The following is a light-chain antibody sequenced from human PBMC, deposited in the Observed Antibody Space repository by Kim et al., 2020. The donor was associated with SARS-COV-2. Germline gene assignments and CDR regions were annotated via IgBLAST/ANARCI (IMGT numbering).Light chain of an antibody. CDR1: ILRTYF. Sequence: LGQTVKITCQGDILRTYFPSWYQQKPRQAPVLVIYGKNTRPSGIPDRFSGSFSGNTASLTITGTQAEDEADYYCASRDSSGDHLLFGGGTQLTVL. CDR3: ASRDSSGDHLL. J-gene: IGLJ3*02. CDR2: GKN. V-gene: IGLV3-19*01.